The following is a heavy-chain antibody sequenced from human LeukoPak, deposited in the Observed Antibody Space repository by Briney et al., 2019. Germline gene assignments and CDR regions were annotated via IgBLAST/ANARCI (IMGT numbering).Heavy chain of an antibody. CDR3: ARVARSSSGELDY. J-gene: IGHJ4*02. CDR1: GDSVSSNSAA. Sequence: SQTLSLTCAISGDSVSSNSAAWNWIRHSPSRGLEWLGRTHYRSKWYNDYAVSVKSRITINPDTSKNQFSLQLNSVTPEDTAVYCCARVARSSSGELDYWGQGTLVTVSS. D-gene: IGHD4-17*01. V-gene: IGHV6-1*01. CDR2: THYRSKWYN.